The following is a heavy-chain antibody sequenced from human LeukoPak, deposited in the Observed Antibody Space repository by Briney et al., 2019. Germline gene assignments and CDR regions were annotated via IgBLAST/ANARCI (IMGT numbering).Heavy chain of an antibody. D-gene: IGHD4-17*01. CDR1: GGTFSSYA. CDR2: IIPILGIA. Sequence: ASVKVSCKASGGTFSSYAISRVRQAPGQGLEWMGRIIPILGIANYAQKFQGRVTITADKSTSTAYMELSSLRSEDTAVYYCARDRASGDSYGDYGAFDYWGQGTLVTVSS. CDR3: ARDRASGDSYGDYGAFDY. J-gene: IGHJ4*02. V-gene: IGHV1-69*04.